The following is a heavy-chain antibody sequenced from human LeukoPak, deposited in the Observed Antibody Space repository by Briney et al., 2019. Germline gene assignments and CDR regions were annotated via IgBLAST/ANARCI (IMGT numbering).Heavy chain of an antibody. Sequence: SVKVSCKASGGTFSSYTISWVRQAPGQGLEWMGRIIPILGIANYAQKFQGRVTITADKSTSTAYMELSSMRSEDTAVYYCARDEYGGNSGYWGQGTLVTVSS. CDR3: ARDEYGGNSGY. CDR1: GGTFSSYT. CDR2: IIPILGIA. V-gene: IGHV1-69*04. D-gene: IGHD4-23*01. J-gene: IGHJ4*02.